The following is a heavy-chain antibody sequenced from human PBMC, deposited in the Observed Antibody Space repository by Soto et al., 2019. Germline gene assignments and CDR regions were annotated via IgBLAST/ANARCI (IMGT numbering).Heavy chain of an antibody. CDR2: INHGGSI. J-gene: IGHJ5*02. V-gene: IGHV4-4*02. D-gene: IGHD2-2*01. CDR1: GDSIISTNW. Sequence: QVQLQESGPGLVEPSGTLSLTCAVSGDSIISTNWWHWVRQSPDKGLEWIGEINHGGSINYNPSLKSRVTISMDKSRNQFSLKLNSVTAADTAVYYCARVRQFCSRTICYQDPWGQGTLVTVSS. CDR3: ARVRQFCSRTICYQDP.